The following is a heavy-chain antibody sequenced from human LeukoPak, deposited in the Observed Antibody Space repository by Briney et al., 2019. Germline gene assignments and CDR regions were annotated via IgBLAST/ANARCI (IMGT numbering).Heavy chain of an antibody. CDR1: GFTFSHFW. V-gene: IGHV3-7*04. CDR3: TRVGYIDEGIDY. CDR2: IKQDGSKK. Sequence: GGSLRLSCAASGFTFSHFWMTWVRQAPGKGLEWVANIKQDGSKKSYVDSVKGRFTISRDNAKNSLYLQMNSLRAEDTAIYYCTRVGYIDEGIDYWGQGTLVTVSS. J-gene: IGHJ4*02. D-gene: IGHD5-24*01.